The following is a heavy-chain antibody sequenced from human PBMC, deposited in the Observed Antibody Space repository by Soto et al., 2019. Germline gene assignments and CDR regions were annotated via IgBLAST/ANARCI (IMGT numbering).Heavy chain of an antibody. CDR1: ELTCVDYA. CDR2: ISWNSDSI. V-gene: IGHV3-9*01. Sequence: GGSIRLSSAAAELTCVDYAMHWVRQAPGKGLEWVSGISWNSDSIGYADSVKGRFTISRDNAKNSLYLQMNSLRAEDTALYYCAKKDVWGKGTTVTVSS. CDR3: AKKDV. J-gene: IGHJ6*04.